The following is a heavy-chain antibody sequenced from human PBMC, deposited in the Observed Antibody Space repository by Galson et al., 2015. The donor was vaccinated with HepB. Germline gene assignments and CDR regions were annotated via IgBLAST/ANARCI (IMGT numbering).Heavy chain of an antibody. J-gene: IGHJ2*01. V-gene: IGHV3-7*03. CDR3: ARHIVVVTALWPAHWYFDL. CDR1: GFTFSSYW. CDR2: IKQDGSEK. Sequence: SLRLSCAASGFTFSSYWMSWVRQAPGKGLEWVANIKQDGSEKYYVDSVKGRFTISRDNAKNSLYLQMNSLRAEDTAVYYCARHIVVVTALWPAHWYFDLWGRGTLVTVSS. D-gene: IGHD2-21*02.